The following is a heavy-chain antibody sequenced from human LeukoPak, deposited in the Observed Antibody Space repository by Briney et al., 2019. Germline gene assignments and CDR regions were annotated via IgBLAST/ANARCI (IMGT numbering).Heavy chain of an antibody. CDR3: ATTYYYDSSGYYYYF. D-gene: IGHD3-22*01. J-gene: IGHJ4*02. Sequence: GSSEKVSCKASGGTFSSYAISWVRQAPGQGLEWMGGIIPIFDTTNYAQKFQGRVTITADEATSTAYMELSSLRSEDTAVYYCATTYYYDSSGYYYYFWGQGTLVTVSS. CDR2: IIPIFDTT. V-gene: IGHV1-69*01. CDR1: GGTFSSYA.